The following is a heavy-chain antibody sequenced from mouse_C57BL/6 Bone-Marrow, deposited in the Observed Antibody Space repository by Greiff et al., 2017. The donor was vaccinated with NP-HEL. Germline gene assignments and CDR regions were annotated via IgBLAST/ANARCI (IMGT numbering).Heavy chain of an antibody. CDR2: IDPSDSYT. CDR3: ARKGRVYYGNYGGDAMDY. D-gene: IGHD2-1*01. Sequence: QVQLQQPGAELVKPGASVKLSCKASGYTFTSYWMQWVKQRPGQGLEWIGEIDPSDSYTNYNQKFKGKATLTVDTSSSTAYMQLSSLTSEDSAVYYCARKGRVYYGNYGGDAMDYWGQGTSVTVSS. V-gene: IGHV1-50*01. J-gene: IGHJ4*01. CDR1: GYTFTSYW.